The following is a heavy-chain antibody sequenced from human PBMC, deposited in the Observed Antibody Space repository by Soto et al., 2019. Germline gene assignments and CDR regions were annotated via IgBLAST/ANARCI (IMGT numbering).Heavy chain of an antibody. CDR3: ARSYSSGWYTYSYYGMQV. CDR1: WYSFTSYW. CDR2: IDPSDSYT. Sequence: GESLKISCKGSWYSFTSYWISWLRQRPGKGLEWMGRIDPSDSYTNYSPSFQGHVTISADKSISTAYLQWSSLKASDTAMYYCARSYSSGWYTYSYYGMQVWGQGTTGNVS. J-gene: IGHJ6*01. D-gene: IGHD6-19*01. V-gene: IGHV5-10-1*01.